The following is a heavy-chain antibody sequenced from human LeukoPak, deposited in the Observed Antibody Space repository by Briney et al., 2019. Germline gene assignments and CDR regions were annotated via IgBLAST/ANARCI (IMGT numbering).Heavy chain of an antibody. CDR2: ISSSSSYI. V-gene: IGHV3-21*04. CDR1: GFTFSSYS. CDR3: ARVEGKYSGSRSRYDY. D-gene: IGHD1-26*01. Sequence: GGSLRLSCAASGFTFSSYSMNWVRQAPGKGLEWVSSISSSSSYIYYADSVKGRFTISRDNAKNSLYLQMNSLRAEDTAVYYCARVEGKYSGSRSRYDYWGQGTLVTVSS. J-gene: IGHJ4*02.